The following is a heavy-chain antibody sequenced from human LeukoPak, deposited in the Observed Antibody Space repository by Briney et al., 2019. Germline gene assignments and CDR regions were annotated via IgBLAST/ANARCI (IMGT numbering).Heavy chain of an antibody. Sequence: ASVKVSCKASGYTFTNYDINWVRQATGQGLEWMGWMNPNSGNTGYAQKFQGRVTITGDTSISTAYMELSSLRSEDTAVYYCARDSQSAWYTAYDIWGQGTMVTISS. CDR3: ARDSQSAWYTAYDI. D-gene: IGHD6-19*01. J-gene: IGHJ3*02. CDR2: MNPNSGNT. CDR1: GYTFTNYD. V-gene: IGHV1-8*03.